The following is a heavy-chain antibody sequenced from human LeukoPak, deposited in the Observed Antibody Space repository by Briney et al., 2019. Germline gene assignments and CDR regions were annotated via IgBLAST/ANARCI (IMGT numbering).Heavy chain of an antibody. J-gene: IGHJ4*02. CDR3: AREVGGSGTYHFDY. CDR2: INPSGGST. CDR1: GYTFTGSY. V-gene: IGHV1-46*01. D-gene: IGHD3-10*01. Sequence: ASVKVSCKGSGYTFTGSYMHWVRQAPGQGLEWMGIINPSGGSTSYAQKFQGRVTMTRDTSTSTVYMELTRLISDDTAVYYCAREVGGSGTYHFDYWGQGALVTVSS.